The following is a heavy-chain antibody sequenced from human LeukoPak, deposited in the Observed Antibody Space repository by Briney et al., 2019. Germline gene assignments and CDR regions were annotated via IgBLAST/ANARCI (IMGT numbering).Heavy chain of an antibody. J-gene: IGHJ4*02. Sequence: GGSLRLSCAASGLPFSSYWMTWVRQAPGKGLEWVANIKQDGSEKYYVDSVKGRFTISRDNAKNSLYLQMNSLRAEDTAVYYCARDKVVGPSNFDYWGQGTLVTVSS. D-gene: IGHD1-26*01. CDR3: ARDKVVGPSNFDY. CDR2: IKQDGSEK. CDR1: GLPFSSYW. V-gene: IGHV3-7*01.